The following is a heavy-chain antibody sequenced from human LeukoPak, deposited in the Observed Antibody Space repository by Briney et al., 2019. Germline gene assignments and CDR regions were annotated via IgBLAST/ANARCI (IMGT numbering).Heavy chain of an antibody. CDR2: ISDTYATT. V-gene: IGHV3-23*01. J-gene: IGHJ4*02. D-gene: IGHD2-21*01. CDR1: GFAFTNYA. CDR3: VRHDSFIPF. Sequence: GGSLRLSCAASGFAFTNYAMTWVRQAPGKGLEWVSSISDTYATTYYTDSVKGRCTISRDNSKNTVYLQLNNLRAEDTAVYFCVRHDSFIPFWGQGTLVTVSS.